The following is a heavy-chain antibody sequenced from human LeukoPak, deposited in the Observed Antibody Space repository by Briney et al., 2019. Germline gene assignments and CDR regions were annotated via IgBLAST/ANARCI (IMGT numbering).Heavy chain of an antibody. V-gene: IGHV3-21*01. J-gene: IGHJ3*02. D-gene: IGHD3-22*01. CDR2: ISSSFAYI. Sequence: GGSLRLSCAASGFTFIAYSMNWVRQAPGKGLEWVSSISSSFAYIYYADSVEGRFTVSRDNAKNSLYLQMNSLRAEDTAVYYCARENFYDSSGYDAFDIWGQGTMVTVSS. CDR3: ARENFYDSSGYDAFDI. CDR1: GFTFIAYS.